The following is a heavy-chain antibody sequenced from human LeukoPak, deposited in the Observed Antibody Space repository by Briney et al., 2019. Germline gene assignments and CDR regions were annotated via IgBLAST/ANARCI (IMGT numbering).Heavy chain of an antibody. D-gene: IGHD1-7*01. CDR3: ATHPNWNYEWFDP. J-gene: IGHJ5*02. CDR1: GYTLTELS. Sequence: ASVKVSFKVSGYTLTELSMHWGRQAPGKGLEGMGGFDPEDGETIYPQKFQGRVTMTEDTSTDTAYMELSSLRSEDTAVYYCATHPNWNYEWFDPWGQGTLVTVSS. V-gene: IGHV1-24*01. CDR2: FDPEDGET.